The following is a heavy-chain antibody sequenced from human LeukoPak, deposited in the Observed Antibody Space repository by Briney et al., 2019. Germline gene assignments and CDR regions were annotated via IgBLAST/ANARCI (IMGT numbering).Heavy chain of an antibody. CDR1: GFTFSSYS. Sequence: GGSLRLSCAASGFTFSSYSMNWVRQAPGKGLEWVAVIWYEGSNKYYADSVKGRFTISRDNSKNTLYLQMNSLRAEDTVVYYCARGSGSWVSSSWSPVDYWGQGTPVTVSS. CDR3: ARGSGSWVSSSWSPVDY. V-gene: IGHV3-33*08. D-gene: IGHD6-13*01. CDR2: IWYEGSNK. J-gene: IGHJ4*02.